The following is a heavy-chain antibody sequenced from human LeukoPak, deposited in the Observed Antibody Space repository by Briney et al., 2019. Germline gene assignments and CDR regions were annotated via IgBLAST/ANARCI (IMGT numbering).Heavy chain of an antibody. CDR2: IIPIFGTA. J-gene: IGHJ1*01. CDR3: AKLPTFRQLIEYFQH. Sequence: TSVKVSCKASGGTFSSYAISWVRQAPGQGLEWMGGIIPIFGTANYAQKFQGRVTITADESTSTAYMELSSLRSEDTAVYYCAKLPTFRQLIEYFQHWGQGTLVTVSS. CDR1: GGTFSSYA. V-gene: IGHV1-69*13. D-gene: IGHD6-13*01.